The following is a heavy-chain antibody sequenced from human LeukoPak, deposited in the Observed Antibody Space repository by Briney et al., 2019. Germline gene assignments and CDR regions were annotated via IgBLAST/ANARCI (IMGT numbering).Heavy chain of an antibody. J-gene: IGHJ4*02. CDR2: INPNTGGT. Sequence: ASVKVSCKASGYTFTGYYIHWVRQAPGQGPEWMGWINPNTGGTNYEQRFQGRVTMTRDKSISTAYMELSRLRSDDTDVYYCSRDLPYSSSWESIDYWGQGTLVTVSS. CDR1: GYTFTGYY. D-gene: IGHD6-13*01. CDR3: SRDLPYSSSWESIDY. V-gene: IGHV1-2*02.